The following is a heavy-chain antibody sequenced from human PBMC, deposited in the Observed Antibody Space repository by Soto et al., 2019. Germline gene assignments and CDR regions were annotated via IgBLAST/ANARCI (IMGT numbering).Heavy chain of an antibody. D-gene: IGHD6-13*01. J-gene: IGHJ4*02. CDR1: GFTCSSYS. V-gene: IGHV3-21*01. CDR2: ISSSSSYI. Sequence: PGGSLRLSCAASGFTCSSYSMNWVRQAPGKGLEWVSSISSSSSYIYYADSVKGRFTISRDNAKNSLYLQMNSLRAEDTAVYYCARDRPIAAPAYFDYWGQGPLVTVSS. CDR3: ARDRPIAAPAYFDY.